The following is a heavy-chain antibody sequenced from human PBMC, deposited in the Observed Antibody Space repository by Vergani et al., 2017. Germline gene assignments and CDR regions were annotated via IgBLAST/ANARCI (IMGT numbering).Heavy chain of an antibody. CDR1: GGSFNDYW. CDR2: IRHDGIT. CDR3: AREGYGTNGVCFTLFDV. D-gene: IGHD2-8*01. V-gene: IGHV4-34*01. Sequence: QAQLQQWGAGLLKPSETLSLTCAIYGGSFNDYWWTWIRQPPGKGLEWIGEIRHDGITHYSPSLKSRVTISIDTSTHQFSLNLRSVTAADTAVYYCAREGYGTNGVCFTLFDVWGRGALVTVSS. J-gene: IGHJ4*02.